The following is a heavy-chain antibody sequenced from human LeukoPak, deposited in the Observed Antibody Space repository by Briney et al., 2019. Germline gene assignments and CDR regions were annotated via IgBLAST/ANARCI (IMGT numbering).Heavy chain of an antibody. CDR1: GFTFSRYW. CDR2: INSEGTVT. J-gene: IGHJ1*01. CDR3: LIIVLGDASQH. V-gene: IGHV3-74*01. Sequence: GGSLRLSCAASGFTFSRYWTHWVRQAPGKGLVWVSRINSEGTVTTFADSVKDRFTISRDNAKNTLYLQMNSLRAEDTAVYYCLIIVLGDASQHWGQGTLVTVSS. D-gene: IGHD2/OR15-2a*01.